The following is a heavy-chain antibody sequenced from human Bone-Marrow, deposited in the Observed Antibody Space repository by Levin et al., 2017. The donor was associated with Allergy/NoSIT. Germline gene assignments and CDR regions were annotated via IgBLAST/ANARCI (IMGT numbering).Heavy chain of an antibody. CDR3: AKSSPTYYFDY. Sequence: GESLKISCAASGFTFSSYAMSWVRQAPGKGLEWVSAIRGSGGSTYYADSVKGRFTISRDNSKNTLYLQMNSLRAEDTAVYYCAKSSPTYYFDYWGQGTLVTVSS. CDR1: GFTFSSYA. V-gene: IGHV3-23*01. D-gene: IGHD6-13*01. J-gene: IGHJ4*02. CDR2: IRGSGGST.